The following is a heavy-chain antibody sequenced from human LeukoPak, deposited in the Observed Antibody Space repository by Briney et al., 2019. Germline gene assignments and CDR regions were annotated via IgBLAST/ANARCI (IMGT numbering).Heavy chain of an antibody. CDR2: IYYSGST. J-gene: IGHJ5*01. CDR3: ARLRHWLVLRWFDP. D-gene: IGHD6-19*01. Sequence: SETLSLTCTVSGGSISSYYWGWIRQPPGKGLEWIGSIYYSGSTYYNPSLKSRVTISVDTSKNQFSLKLSSVTAADTAVYYCARLRHWLVLRWFDPWGQGTLVTVSS. CDR1: GGSISSYY. V-gene: IGHV4-39*07.